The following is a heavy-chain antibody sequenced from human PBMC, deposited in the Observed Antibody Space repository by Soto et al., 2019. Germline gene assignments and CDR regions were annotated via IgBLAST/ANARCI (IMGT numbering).Heavy chain of an antibody. J-gene: IGHJ4*02. CDR2: IWYDGSNK. V-gene: IGHV3-33*01. CDR1: GFTFSSYG. CDR3: ARDPENYYYDSTQVIQAGY. Sequence: PGGSLRLSCAASGFTFSSYGMHWVRQAPGKGLEWVAVIWYDGSNKYYADSVKGRFTISRDNSKNTLYLQMNSLRAEDTAVYYCARDPENYYYDSTQVIQAGYWGQGTLVTVSS. D-gene: IGHD3-22*01.